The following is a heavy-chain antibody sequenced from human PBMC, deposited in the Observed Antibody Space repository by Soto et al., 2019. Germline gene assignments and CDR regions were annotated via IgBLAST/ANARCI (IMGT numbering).Heavy chain of an antibody. CDR2: ISSSGSTI. Sequence: PGGPRTRSCLGSGLPFSDCSMSCIRQAQGKGLEWVSYISSSGSTIYYADSVKGRFTISRDNAKNSLYLQMNSLRAEDTAVYYCARDTKTQYNWDYFDYWGQGTLVTVSS. V-gene: IGHV3-11*01. CDR1: GLPFSDCS. D-gene: IGHD1-1*01. J-gene: IGHJ4*02. CDR3: ARDTKTQYNWDYFDY.